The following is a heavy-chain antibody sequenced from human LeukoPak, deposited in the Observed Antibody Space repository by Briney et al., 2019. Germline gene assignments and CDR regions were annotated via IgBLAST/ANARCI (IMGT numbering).Heavy chain of an antibody. V-gene: IGHV1-69*13. Sequence: SVKVSCKASGGTFSSYAISWVRQAPGQGLEWMGGIIPIFGTANYAQKFQGRVTITADESTSTAYMELSSLRSEDTAVYYCARDRAVAGTLGWFDPWGQGTLVTVSS. CDR3: ARDRAVAGTLGWFDP. CDR2: IIPIFGTA. D-gene: IGHD6-19*01. J-gene: IGHJ5*02. CDR1: GGTFSSYA.